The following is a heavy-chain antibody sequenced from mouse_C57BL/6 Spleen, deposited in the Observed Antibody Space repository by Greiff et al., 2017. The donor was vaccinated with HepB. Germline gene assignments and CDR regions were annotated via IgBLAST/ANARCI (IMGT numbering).Heavy chain of an antibody. CDR3: ARRAYYSNYSYAMDY. J-gene: IGHJ4*01. D-gene: IGHD2-5*01. Sequence: EVQLQQSGPELVKPGASVKISCKASGYTFTDYYMNWVKQSHGKSLEWIGDINPNNGGTSYNQKFKGKATLTVDKSSSTAYMELRSLTSEDSAVYYCARRAYYSNYSYAMDYWGQGTSVTVSS. CDR1: GYTFTDYY. CDR2: INPNNGGT. V-gene: IGHV1-26*01.